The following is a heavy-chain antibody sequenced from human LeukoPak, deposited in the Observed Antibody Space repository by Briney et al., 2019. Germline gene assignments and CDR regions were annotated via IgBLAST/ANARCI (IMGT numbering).Heavy chain of an antibody. V-gene: IGHV4-30-4*01. CDR2: IYYSGSS. CDR3: ARLKVDANNYFDY. CDR1: GGSISSGDYY. Sequence: PSQTLSLTCTVSGGSISSGDYYWSWIRQPPGKGLEWIGYIYYSGSSYFSPSLKSRVTISVDTSKNQFSLKLSSVTDAATALYSCARLKVDANNYFDYWGQGNLVTVSS. J-gene: IGHJ4*02. D-gene: IGHD1-26*01.